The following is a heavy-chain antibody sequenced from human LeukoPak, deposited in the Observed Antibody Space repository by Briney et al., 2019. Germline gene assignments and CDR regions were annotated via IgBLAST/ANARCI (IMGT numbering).Heavy chain of an antibody. Sequence: QPGGSLRLSCTASGFTFGDYAMSWVRQAPGKGLEWVGFIRSKTDGGTTDYAAPVKGRFTISRDDSKNTLYLQMNSLKTEDTAVYYCTTDIVVVPAAYNWGQGTLVTVSS. V-gene: IGHV3-49*04. J-gene: IGHJ4*02. CDR1: GFTFGDYA. CDR2: IRSKTDGGTT. CDR3: TTDIVVVPAAYN. D-gene: IGHD2-2*01.